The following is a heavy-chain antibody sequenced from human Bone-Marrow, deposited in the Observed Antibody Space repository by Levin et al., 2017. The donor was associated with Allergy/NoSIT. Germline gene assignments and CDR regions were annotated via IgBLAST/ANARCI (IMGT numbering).Heavy chain of an antibody. D-gene: IGHD3-3*01. J-gene: IGHJ5*02. CDR3: ATNSFDFLSGYPNWFDP. Sequence: PSETLSLTCSVSGVSITTTNHYWAWIRQPPGKGLEWIGSLFYSGSTFYNPSLNSRVTISLDTSNHQFSLKLSSVTAADTAIYYCATNSFDFLSGYPNWFDPWGQGTLVTVSS. V-gene: IGHV4-39*07. CDR1: GVSITTTNHY. CDR2: LFYSGST.